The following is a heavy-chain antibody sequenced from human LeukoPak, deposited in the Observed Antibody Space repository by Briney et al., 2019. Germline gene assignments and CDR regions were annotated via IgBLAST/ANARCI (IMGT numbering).Heavy chain of an antibody. CDR1: GFTFSSNW. Sequence: GGSLRLSCAASGFTFSSNWMTWVRQAPGKGLEWVSNIKQDGSERYYVDSVKGRFTISRDNAKNSLSLQMNSLRAEDTAVYYCARDNAGYDYWGQGTLVTVSS. D-gene: IGHD5-12*01. CDR3: ARDNAGYDY. J-gene: IGHJ4*02. V-gene: IGHV3-7*01. CDR2: IKQDGSER.